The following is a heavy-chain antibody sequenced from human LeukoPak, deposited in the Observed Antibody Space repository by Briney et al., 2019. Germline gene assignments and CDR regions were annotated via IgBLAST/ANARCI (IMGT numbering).Heavy chain of an antibody. CDR2: ISSNGGST. Sequence: PGGSLRLSCSASGFTFSSYAMHWVRQAPGKGLEYVSAISSNGGSTYYADSVKGRFTISRDNSKNTLYLQMSSLRAEDTAVYYCARGRFGELSVATFDIWGQGTMVTVSS. CDR3: ARGRFGELSVATFDI. D-gene: IGHD3-10*01. V-gene: IGHV3-64D*06. J-gene: IGHJ3*02. CDR1: GFTFSSYA.